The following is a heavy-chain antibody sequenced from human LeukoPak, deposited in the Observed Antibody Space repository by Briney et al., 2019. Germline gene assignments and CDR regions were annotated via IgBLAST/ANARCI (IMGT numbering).Heavy chain of an antibody. D-gene: IGHD3-10*01. CDR1: GFPFSSYG. CDR2: ISYDGSNK. V-gene: IGHV3-30*18. CDR3: AKGGSGKYHYYYGMDV. J-gene: IGHJ6*02. Sequence: PGGSLRLSCAASGFPFSSYGMHWVRQAPGKGLEWVALISYDGSNKYYADSVKGRFTISRDNSKNTLYLQMNSLRAEDTAVYYCAKGGSGKYHYYYGMDVWGQGTTVTVSS.